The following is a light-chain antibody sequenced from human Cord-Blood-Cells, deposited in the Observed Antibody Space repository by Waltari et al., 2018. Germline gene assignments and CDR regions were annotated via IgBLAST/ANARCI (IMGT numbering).Light chain of an antibody. Sequence: QSALTQPASVSGSPGQSLTISCTGTSSDVGGYNLVSWYKQPRVKAPKLMIYEGSKRPSGVSNRFSGSKSGNTASLTISGLQAEDEADYYCCSYAGSSTLVFGGGTKLTVL. V-gene: IGLV2-23*01. CDR2: EGS. J-gene: IGLJ3*02. CDR1: SSDVGGYNL. CDR3: CSYAGSSTLV.